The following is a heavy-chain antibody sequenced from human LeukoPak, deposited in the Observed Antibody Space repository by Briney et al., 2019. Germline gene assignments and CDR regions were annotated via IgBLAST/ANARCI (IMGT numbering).Heavy chain of an antibody. J-gene: IGHJ3*02. CDR1: GYSISSGYY. Sequence: PSETLSLTCTVSGYSISSGYYWGWIRQPPGKGLEWIGSIYHSGSTYYNPSLKSRVTISVDTSENQFSLKLSSVTAADTAVYYCARDGLHAFDIWGQGTMVTVSS. CDR3: ARDGLHAFDI. CDR2: IYHSGST. V-gene: IGHV4-38-2*02.